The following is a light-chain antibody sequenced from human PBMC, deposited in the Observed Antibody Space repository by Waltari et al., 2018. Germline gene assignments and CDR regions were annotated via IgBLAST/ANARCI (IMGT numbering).Light chain of an antibody. CDR2: DAS. CDR3: QEHVTYWA. Sequence: DIQMTQSPSTLSASVGDRVTITCRASQSITRWLAWYQQEPGKAPKLLIYDASSLESGGPSRFSGSGSGTEFTLTISSLQPDDFATYYCQEHVTYWAFGQGTKVEMK. J-gene: IGKJ1*01. V-gene: IGKV1-5*01. CDR1: QSITRW.